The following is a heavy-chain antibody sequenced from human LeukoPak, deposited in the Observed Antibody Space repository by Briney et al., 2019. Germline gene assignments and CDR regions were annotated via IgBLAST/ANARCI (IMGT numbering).Heavy chain of an antibody. CDR3: ARDPEAMTTVRYFDY. CDR1: GGTFSSYA. CDR2: IIPIFGTA. J-gene: IGHJ4*02. D-gene: IGHD4-11*01. V-gene: IGHV1-69*01. Sequence: CKASGGTFSSYAISWVRQAPGQGLEWMEGIIPIFGTANYAQKFQGRVTITADESTSTAYMELSSLRSEDTAVYYCARDPEAMTTVRYFDYWGQGTLVTVSS.